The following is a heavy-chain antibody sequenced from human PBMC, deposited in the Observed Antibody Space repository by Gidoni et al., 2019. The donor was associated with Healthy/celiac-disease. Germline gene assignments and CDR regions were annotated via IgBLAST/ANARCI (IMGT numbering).Heavy chain of an antibody. V-gene: IGHV3-66*01. J-gene: IGHJ2*01. CDR2: IYSGGST. Sequence: EVQLVESGGGLVRPGGSLRLSCAASGFTVRSNYMSWVRQAPGKGLEWVSVIYSGGSTYYADSVKGRFTISRDNSKNTLYLQMNSLRAEDTAVYYCARDLFRTFTVTTFWYFDLWGRGTLVTVSS. CDR3: ARDLFRTFTVTTFWYFDL. CDR1: GFTVRSNY. D-gene: IGHD4-17*01.